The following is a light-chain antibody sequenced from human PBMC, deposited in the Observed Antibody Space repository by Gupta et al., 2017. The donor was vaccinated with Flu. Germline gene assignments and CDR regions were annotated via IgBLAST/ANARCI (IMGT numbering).Light chain of an antibody. CDR3: QQDGSSLIT. Sequence: GTLYLSPGERATLSCRASQSVTSSYLAWYQQKPGQAPRLLIYGASSRATGIPDRFSGSGSGTEFTLTISRLEPEDFAVYYCQQDGSSLITFGGGTKVEIK. J-gene: IGKJ4*01. CDR1: QSVTSSY. CDR2: GAS. V-gene: IGKV3-20*01.